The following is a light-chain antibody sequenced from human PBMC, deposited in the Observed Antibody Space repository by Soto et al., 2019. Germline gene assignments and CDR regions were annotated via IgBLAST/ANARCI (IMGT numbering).Light chain of an antibody. CDR2: EDN. Sequence: NFMLTQRHSVSESPGKTVTISCTRSSGSIASNYVQWYQQRPGSAPTTVIYEDNQRPSGVPDRFSGSIDSSSNSASLTISGLKTEDEADYYCQSYDSSIEVFGGGTKVTVL. J-gene: IGLJ2*01. CDR1: SGSIASNY. V-gene: IGLV6-57*04. CDR3: QSYDSSIEV.